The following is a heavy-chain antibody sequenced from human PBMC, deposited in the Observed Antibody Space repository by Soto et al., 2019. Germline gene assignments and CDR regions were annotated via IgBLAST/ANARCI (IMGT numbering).Heavy chain of an antibody. J-gene: IGHJ5*02. D-gene: IGHD2-15*01. Sequence: GSLRLSCAASGCSFSPYTMNWCRRAPGKGLEWVSAITGGSNTYYADSVKGRFTISRDNSKNTLCRHMKSRRPADPAVYYCALAAAGSYADYHWGQGTLDTVSS. CDR2: ITGGSNT. V-gene: IGHV3-23*01. CDR3: ALAAAGSYADYH. CDR1: GCSFSPYT.